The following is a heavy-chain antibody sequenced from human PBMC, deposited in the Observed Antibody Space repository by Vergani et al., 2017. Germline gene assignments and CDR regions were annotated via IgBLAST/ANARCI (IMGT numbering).Heavy chain of an antibody. V-gene: IGHV6-1*01. J-gene: IGHJ4*02. CDR3: ARGRLGGFDY. D-gene: IGHD7-27*01. Sequence: QVQLQQSGPGLVMPSQTLSLTCAISGDSVSTSTAAWNWVRHSPSRGLEWLGRTYYRSKWYFDYAESVKSRIIINPDTSKNQFSLQLNSVTPEDTAVYYCARGRLGGFDYWGQGTLVTVSS. CDR2: TYYRSKWYF. CDR1: GDSVSTSTAA.